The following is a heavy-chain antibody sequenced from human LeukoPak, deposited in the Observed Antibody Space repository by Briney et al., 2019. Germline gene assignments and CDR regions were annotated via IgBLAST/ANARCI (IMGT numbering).Heavy chain of an antibody. V-gene: IGHV4-34*01. Sequence: SETLSLTCAVYGGSFSGYYWSWIRQPPGKGLEWIGEINHSGSTNYNPSLKSRVTISVDTSKNQFSPKLSSVTAADTAVYYCARVFRFGEWYNWFDPWGPGTLVTVSS. CDR1: GGSFSGYY. CDR2: INHSGST. J-gene: IGHJ5*02. D-gene: IGHD3-10*01. CDR3: ARVFRFGEWYNWFDP.